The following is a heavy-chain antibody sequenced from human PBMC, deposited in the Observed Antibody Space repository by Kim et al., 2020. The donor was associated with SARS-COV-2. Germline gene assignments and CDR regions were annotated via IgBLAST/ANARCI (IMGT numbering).Heavy chain of an antibody. CDR2: IIPILGIA. CDR1: GGTFSSYA. D-gene: IGHD2-2*01. Sequence: SVKVSCKSSGGTFSSYAISWVRQAPGQGLEWMGRIIPILGIANYAQKFQGRVTITADKSTSTAYMELSSLRSEDTAVYYCARDYLIVVVPAATGYYYYGMDVWGQGTTVTVSS. J-gene: IGHJ6*02. V-gene: IGHV1-69*04. CDR3: ARDYLIVVVPAATGYYYYGMDV.